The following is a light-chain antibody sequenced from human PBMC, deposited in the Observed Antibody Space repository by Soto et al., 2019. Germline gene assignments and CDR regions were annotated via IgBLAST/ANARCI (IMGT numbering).Light chain of an antibody. CDR1: RNIGGK. J-gene: IGKJ2*01. CDR2: AVS. CDR3: QQYDNWPQYT. Sequence: EIVMTQSPATLSVPPGERATLFCRASRNIGGKLAWFQQKPGQAPTLLMYAVSTRAAGVPPRFSGSGSGTEFTLTISSLQSEDFAVYYCQQYDNWPQYTFGQWTKLEIK. V-gene: IGKV3-15*01.